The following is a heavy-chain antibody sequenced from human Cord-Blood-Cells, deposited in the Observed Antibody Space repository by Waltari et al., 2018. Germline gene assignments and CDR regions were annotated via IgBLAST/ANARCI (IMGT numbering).Heavy chain of an antibody. V-gene: IGHV1-2*02. Sequence: LQLVQSGAAVKRPGASVKVPCKASGYTFTGYYMHWVRQAPGQGLEWMGWINPNSGDTSISTAYMELSRLRSDDTAVYYCASGGYSGYDYPDYWGQGTLVTVSS. J-gene: IGHJ4*02. CDR1: GYTFTGYY. D-gene: IGHD5-12*01. CDR2: INPNSG. CDR3: ASGGYSGYDYPDY.